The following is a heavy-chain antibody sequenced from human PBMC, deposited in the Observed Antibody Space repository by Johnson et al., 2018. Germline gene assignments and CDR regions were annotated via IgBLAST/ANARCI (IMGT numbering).Heavy chain of an antibody. CDR3: ASTYGSCGTCYSGGFYFDQ. D-gene: IGHD2-15*01. V-gene: IGHV3-7*01. J-gene: IGHJ4*02. CDR2: IKQDGSEK. Sequence: VQLVESGGDLVQPGGSLRLSCAASGFTFSSYWMSWVRQAPGKGLECVANIKQDGSEKYYVDSVKGRFTISRDNARNSLYLQMNGLRAEDTAVYSCASTYGSCGTCYSGGFYFDQWGQGTLVTVSS. CDR1: GFTFSSYW.